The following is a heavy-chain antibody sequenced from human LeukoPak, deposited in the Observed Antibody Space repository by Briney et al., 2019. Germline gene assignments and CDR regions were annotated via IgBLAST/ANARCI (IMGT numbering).Heavy chain of an antibody. CDR3: AKDLSYGSGNNFDY. Sequence: SETLSLTCTVSGGSIGTSYWSWIRQPPGKGLEWIGYIYYNGRTNSNSSLKSRVTTSVDTSKNQFSLKLSSVTAADTAVYYCAKDLSYGSGNNFDYWGQGTLVTVSS. CDR2: IYYNGRT. J-gene: IGHJ4*02. CDR1: GGSIGTSY. V-gene: IGHV4-59*01. D-gene: IGHD3-10*01.